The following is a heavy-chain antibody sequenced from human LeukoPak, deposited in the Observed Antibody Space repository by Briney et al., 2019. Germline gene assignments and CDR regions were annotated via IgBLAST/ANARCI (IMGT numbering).Heavy chain of an antibody. CDR3: ARGDSSGYSY. J-gene: IGHJ4*02. V-gene: IGHV1-69*05. D-gene: IGHD3-22*01. CDR2: IIPIFGTA. Sequence: SVKVSCKASGGTFSSYAISWVRQAPGQGLEWMGRIIPIFGTANYAQKFQGRVTITTDESTSTAYMELSRLRSEDTAVYYCARGDSSGYSYWGQGTLVTVSS. CDR1: GGTFSSYA.